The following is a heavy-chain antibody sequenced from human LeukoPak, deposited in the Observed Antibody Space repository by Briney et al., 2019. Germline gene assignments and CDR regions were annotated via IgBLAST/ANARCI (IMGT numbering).Heavy chain of an antibody. CDR2: INPSGGST. V-gene: IGHV1-46*01. J-gene: IGHJ4*02. CDR3: ASVQYYDFWSGSQIDY. D-gene: IGHD3-3*01. CDR1: GYTFTSYY. Sequence: ASVKVSCKASGYTFTSYYMHWVRQAPGQGLEWMGIINPSGGSTSYAQKFQGRVTMTRDTSTSTVYMELSSLRSEDTAVYYCASVQYYDFWSGSQIDYWGQGTLVTVSS.